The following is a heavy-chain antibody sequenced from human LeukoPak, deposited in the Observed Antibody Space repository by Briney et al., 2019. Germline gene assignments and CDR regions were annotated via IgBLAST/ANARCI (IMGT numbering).Heavy chain of an antibody. Sequence: GGSLRLSCVASGFTFRTYAMSWARQAPGKGLEWVSTISGSDSDTYYADSVEGRFSISRDNSKNTLYLQMNSLRAEDTAVYYCAKFRGTPISVISDWGQGTLVTVSS. CDR1: GFTFRTYA. V-gene: IGHV3-23*01. CDR3: AKFRGTPISVISD. CDR2: ISGSDSDT. D-gene: IGHD2-21*01. J-gene: IGHJ4*02.